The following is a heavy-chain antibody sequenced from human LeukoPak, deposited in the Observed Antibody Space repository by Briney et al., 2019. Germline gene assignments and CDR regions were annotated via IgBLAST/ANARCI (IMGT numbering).Heavy chain of an antibody. CDR1: GYTFTSDH. CDR2: INPSGGST. Sequence: VKVSCKASGYTFTSDHMHWVRQAPGQGLEWMGIINPSGGSTSYAQKFQGRVTMTRETSTSTVDMELSSLRSEDTAVYYCARAPAGDLDYWGQGTLVTVSS. D-gene: IGHD7-27*01. J-gene: IGHJ4*02. CDR3: ARAPAGDLDY. V-gene: IGHV1-46*01.